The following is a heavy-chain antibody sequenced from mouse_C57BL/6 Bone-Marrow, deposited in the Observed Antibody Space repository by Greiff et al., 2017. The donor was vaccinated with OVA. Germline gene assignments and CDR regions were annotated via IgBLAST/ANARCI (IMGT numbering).Heavy chain of an antibody. V-gene: IGHV1-52*01. J-gene: IGHJ1*03. Sequence: VQLQQPGAELVRPGSSVKLSCKASGYTFTSYWMHWVKQRPIQGLEWIGNIDPSDSETHYNQKFKDKATLTVDKSSSTAYMQLSSLTSEDSAVYYCARRPYDYGSSPWYFDVWGTGTTVTVSS. D-gene: IGHD1-1*01. CDR1: GYTFTSYW. CDR3: ARRPYDYGSSPWYFDV. CDR2: IDPSDSET.